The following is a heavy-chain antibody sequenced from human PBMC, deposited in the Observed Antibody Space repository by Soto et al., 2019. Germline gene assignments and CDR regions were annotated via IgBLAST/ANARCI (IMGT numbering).Heavy chain of an antibody. J-gene: IGHJ5*02. CDR2: ISGSGGST. Sequence: GGSLRLSCAASGFTFSSYAMIWVRQAPGKGLEWVSAISGSGGSTYYADSVKGRFTISRDNSKNTLYLQMNSLRAEDTAVYYCAKDSTYSGRLKVPWFDPWGQGTLVTVSS. CDR1: GFTFSSYA. D-gene: IGHD6-13*01. V-gene: IGHV3-23*01. CDR3: AKDSTYSGRLKVPWFDP.